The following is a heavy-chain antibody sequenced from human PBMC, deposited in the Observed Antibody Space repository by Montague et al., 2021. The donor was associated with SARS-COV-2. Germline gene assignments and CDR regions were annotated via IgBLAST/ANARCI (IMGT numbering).Heavy chain of an antibody. J-gene: IGHJ6*02. CDR3: ASGPVDADCSGGCCYSRYYYGMDV. CDR2: INNSGST. D-gene: IGHD2-15*01. V-gene: IGHV4-34*01. Sequence: SETLSLTCAVYGGSFSGYYWCWIRKPPGKGLEWIGEINNSGSTNSNPSLKSRVTISIDTSKNQFSLTLSSVTAADTAVSYCASGPVDADCSGGCCYSRYYYGMDVWGQGTTVTVSS. CDR1: GGSFSGYY.